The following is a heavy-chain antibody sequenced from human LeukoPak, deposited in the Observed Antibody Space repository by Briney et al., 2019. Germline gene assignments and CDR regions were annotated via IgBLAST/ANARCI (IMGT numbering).Heavy chain of an antibody. V-gene: IGHV3-7*01. CDR1: GFTFSSYW. CDR2: IKQDGSEK. CDR3: ARDWGVPAALDAFDI. J-gene: IGHJ3*02. Sequence: PGGSLRLSCAASGFTFSSYWMSWVRQAPGKGLEWVANIKQDGSEKYYVDSVKGRFTISRDNAKNSLYLQMNSLRAEDTAVYYCARDWGVPAALDAFDIWGQGTMGTVSS. D-gene: IGHD2-2*01.